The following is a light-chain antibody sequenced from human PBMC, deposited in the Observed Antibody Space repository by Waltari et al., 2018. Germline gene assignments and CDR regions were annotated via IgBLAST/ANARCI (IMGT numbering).Light chain of an antibody. Sequence: QSALTQTRPLSGSPGPSVTNSCSGHSSHVGVTNYVSWYQQHPGKAPQLIIYDVAKRPSGVPDRFSGSKSDNTASLTISGLQAEDEADYYCCSYAGSYSWVFGGGTKLTVL. CDR3: CSYAGSYSWV. CDR1: SSHVGVTNY. J-gene: IGLJ3*02. CDR2: DVA. V-gene: IGLV2-11*01.